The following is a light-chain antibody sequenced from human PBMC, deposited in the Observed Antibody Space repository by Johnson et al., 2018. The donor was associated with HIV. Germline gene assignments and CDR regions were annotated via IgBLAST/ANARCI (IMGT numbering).Light chain of an antibody. J-gene: IGLJ1*01. V-gene: IGLV1-51*01. Sequence: QSVLTQPPSVSAAPGQKVTISCSGSSSNIWNNYVSWYQQLPGTAPKLLIYEDNKRPSGIPDRFSGSKSGTSATLGITGLQTGDEADYYCGTWDSVLTTKYVFGTGTKVTVL. CDR3: GTWDSVLTTKYV. CDR2: EDN. CDR1: SSNIWNNY.